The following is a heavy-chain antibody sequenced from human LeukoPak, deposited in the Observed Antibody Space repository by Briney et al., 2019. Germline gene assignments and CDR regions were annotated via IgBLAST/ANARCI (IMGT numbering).Heavy chain of an antibody. J-gene: IGHJ3*02. CDR2: IRGSGGTI. V-gene: IGHV3-48*03. CDR1: GFAFSSYE. CDR3: ARRAWDAFDI. Sequence: GGSLRLSCAASGFAFSSYEMNWVRQAPGKGLEWVSYIRGSGGTIFHADSVKGRFTISRDNAKNSPYLQMNSLRAEDTAVYYCARRAWDAFDIWGQGTMVTVSS.